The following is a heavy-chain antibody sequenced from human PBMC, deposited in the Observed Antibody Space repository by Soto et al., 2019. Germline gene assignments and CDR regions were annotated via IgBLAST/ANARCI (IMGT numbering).Heavy chain of an antibody. D-gene: IGHD6-19*01. Sequence: TSETLSLTCAVYCGSFSGYYWSWIRQPPRKGLEWIGEINHSGSTNYNPSLKSRVTISVDTSKNQFSLKLSSVTAADTAVYYCAMGRGWYLSAFDIWGQGTMVTVSS. CDR1: CGSFSGYY. V-gene: IGHV4-34*01. CDR2: INHSGST. J-gene: IGHJ3*02. CDR3: AMGRGWYLSAFDI.